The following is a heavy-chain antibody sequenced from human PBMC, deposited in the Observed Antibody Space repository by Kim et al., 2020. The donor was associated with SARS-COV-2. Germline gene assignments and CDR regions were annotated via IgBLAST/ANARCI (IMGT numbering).Heavy chain of an antibody. V-gene: IGHV3-48*02. CDR1: GFIFSGYS. CDR3: ARDQGAVTDRWFWSDI. CDR2: INASLGTI. Sequence: GGSLRLSCAASGFIFSGYSMNWVRQAPGKGLEWLTFINASLGTIYYADSIKGRFTISRDNDKQSVDLHMDSLRDEDTDIYYCARDQGAVTDRWFWSDIWSRGTLVTVSS. D-gene: IGHD6-19*01. J-gene: IGHJ5*02.